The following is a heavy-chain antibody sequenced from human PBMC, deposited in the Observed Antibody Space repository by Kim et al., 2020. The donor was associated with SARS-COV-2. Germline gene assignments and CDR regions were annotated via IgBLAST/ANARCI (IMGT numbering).Heavy chain of an antibody. Sequence: DSPSFQGQVTISADKSISTAYLQWSSLKASDTAMYYGARTVTVTRDFDYWGQGTLVTVSS. J-gene: IGHJ4*02. D-gene: IGHD4-17*01. CDR3: ARTVTVTRDFDY. V-gene: IGHV5-51*01.